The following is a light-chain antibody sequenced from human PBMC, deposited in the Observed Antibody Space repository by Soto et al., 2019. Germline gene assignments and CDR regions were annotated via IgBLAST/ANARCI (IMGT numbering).Light chain of an antibody. CDR1: SSDVGDYKY. Sequence: QAVLTQPPSASGSPGQSVTISCTGTSSDVGDYKYVSWFQQHPGEAPKLIIFEVTHRPSGISTRFSGSKSGNTASLTISDLQAEDEALYYCSSYKFSTTLRVFGGGTKLTVL. CDR3: SSYKFSTTLRV. CDR2: EVT. V-gene: IGLV2-14*01. J-gene: IGLJ3*02.